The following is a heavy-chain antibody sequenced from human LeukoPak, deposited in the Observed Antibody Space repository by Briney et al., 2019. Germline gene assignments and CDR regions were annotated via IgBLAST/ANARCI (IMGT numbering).Heavy chain of an antibody. CDR3: ARDIYPYYYGSGSSFRDY. J-gene: IGHJ4*02. CDR2: ISAYNGNT. CDR1: GYTFTSYG. V-gene: IGHV1-18*01. D-gene: IGHD3-10*01. Sequence: ASVKVSCKASGYTFTSYGISWVRQAPGQGLEWMGWISAYNGNTNYAQKLQGRVTMTTDTSTSTAYMELRSLRSDDTAVYYCARDIYPYYYGSGSSFRDYWGQGTLVTVSS.